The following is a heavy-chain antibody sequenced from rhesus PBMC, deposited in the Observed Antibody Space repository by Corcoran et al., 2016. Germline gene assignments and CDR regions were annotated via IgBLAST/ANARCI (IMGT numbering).Heavy chain of an antibody. Sequence: QVQLQASGPGLVQPSETLPLTCAVSGASLSRNYWSCIPPAPGKGLEWIGRIYGRGGSTDYNPSLKSRVTISIDTSKNQFSLKLSSVTAADTAVYYCARDRGYSGYSPYYFDYWGQGVLVTVSS. CDR3: ARDRGYSGYSPYYFDY. D-gene: IGHD5-30*01. CDR2: IYGRGGST. V-gene: IGHV4S2*01. CDR1: GASLSRNY. J-gene: IGHJ4*01.